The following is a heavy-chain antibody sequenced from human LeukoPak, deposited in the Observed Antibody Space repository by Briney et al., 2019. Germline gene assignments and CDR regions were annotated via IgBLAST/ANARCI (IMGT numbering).Heavy chain of an antibody. J-gene: IGHJ6*03. Sequence: GGSLRLSCAASGFTFSSYSMNWVRQAPGKGLEWVSSISSSSSYIYYADSVKGRFTISRDNAKNSLYLQMNSLRAEDTAVYYCARDQVFGVVPYYYYYMDVWGKGTTVTVSS. CDR2: ISSSSSYI. CDR1: GFTFSSYS. V-gene: IGHV3-21*01. D-gene: IGHD3-3*01. CDR3: ARDQVFGVVPYYYYYMDV.